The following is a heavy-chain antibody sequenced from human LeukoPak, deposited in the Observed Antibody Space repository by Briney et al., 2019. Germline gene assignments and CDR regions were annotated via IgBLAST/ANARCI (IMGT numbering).Heavy chain of an antibody. Sequence: PSETLSLTCTVSGVSVSSGSYYWSWSRQPPGKGLEWIGYIYYSGSTIYNPSLKSRVTISVDTSKNQFSLKLSSVTAADTAVYYCARSIYLCSGGSCYPRPGFNYWGQGTLVTVSS. CDR1: GVSVSSGSYY. D-gene: IGHD2-15*01. CDR2: IYYSGST. J-gene: IGHJ4*02. V-gene: IGHV4-61*01. CDR3: ARSIYLCSGGSCYPRPGFNY.